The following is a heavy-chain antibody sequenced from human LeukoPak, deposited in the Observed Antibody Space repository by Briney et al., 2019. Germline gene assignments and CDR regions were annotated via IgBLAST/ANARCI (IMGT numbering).Heavy chain of an antibody. V-gene: IGHV4-4*07. CDR1: GASISSSY. D-gene: IGHD6-13*01. CDR2: IYTSGST. Sequence: SEALSLTCTVSGASISSSYWSWIRQPAGKGLEWIGRIYTSGSTNYNPSLKSRVTMSVDTSKNQFSLNLSSVTAADTAMYYCARDELVRALDYWGQGTLVTVSS. CDR3: ARDELVRALDY. J-gene: IGHJ4*02.